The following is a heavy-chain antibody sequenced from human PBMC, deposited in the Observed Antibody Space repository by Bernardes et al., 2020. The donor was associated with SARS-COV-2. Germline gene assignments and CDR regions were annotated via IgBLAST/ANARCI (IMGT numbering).Heavy chain of an antibody. D-gene: IGHD6-13*01. V-gene: IGHV1-46*01. CDR2: INPSGGST. J-gene: IGHJ4*01. Sequence: ASVKVSCKASGYTFTSYYIHWVRQAPGQGLEWMGIINPSGGSTTYAQKFQGRVTMTRDTSTSTVYMELSSLRYEDTAVYYCARSHIAAAATPFDYWGHGTLVTVSS. CDR1: GYTFTSYY. CDR3: ARSHIAAAATPFDY.